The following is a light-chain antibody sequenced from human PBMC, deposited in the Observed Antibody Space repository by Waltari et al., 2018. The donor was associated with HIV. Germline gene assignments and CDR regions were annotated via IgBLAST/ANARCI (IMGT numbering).Light chain of an antibody. CDR3: QQYNIYGT. CDR2: RAS. J-gene: IGKJ1*01. CDR1: QSIGTG. V-gene: IGKV1-5*03. Sequence: DIQMTQSPSTLSASVGDRVTITCRASQSIGTGLAWYQQKPGKAPKLLIYRASSLDSGVPSRFSGSGSGVEFTLTISSLQPDDFATYYCQQYNIYGTFGQGTKVEIK.